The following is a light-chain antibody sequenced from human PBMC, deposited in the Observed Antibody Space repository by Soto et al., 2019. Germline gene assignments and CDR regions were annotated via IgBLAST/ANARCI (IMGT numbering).Light chain of an antibody. CDR2: AAS. J-gene: IGKJ4*01. V-gene: IGKV1-39*01. CDR1: QSISSY. Sequence: DIQMTQSPSSLSASVGDRVTITCLASQSISSYLNWYQQKPGKAPKLLIYAASSLQSGGPSRLSGSGSGTDFTLTISSXQPEDFATYYCQQSYSTPLTFGGGTKVDTK. CDR3: QQSYSTPLT.